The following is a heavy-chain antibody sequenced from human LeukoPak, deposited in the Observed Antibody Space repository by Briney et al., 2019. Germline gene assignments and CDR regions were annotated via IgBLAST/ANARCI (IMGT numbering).Heavy chain of an antibody. D-gene: IGHD3-10*01. CDR3: ARYSYYYGSGSSDAYFDY. CDR2: IYPGDSDT. V-gene: IGHV5-51*01. Sequence: GESLKISCKGSGYSFTSSWIAWVGQMPGKGLEWMGLIYPGDSDTRYSPSFQGQVTISADKSISTAYLQWSSLKASDTAMYYCARYSYYYGSGSSDAYFDYWGQGTLVTVSS. CDR1: GYSFTSSW. J-gene: IGHJ4*02.